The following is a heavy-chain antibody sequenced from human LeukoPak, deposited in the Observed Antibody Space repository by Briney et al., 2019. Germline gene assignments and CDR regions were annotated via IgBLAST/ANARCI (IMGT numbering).Heavy chain of an antibody. CDR1: GFTFSSYA. D-gene: IGHD3-22*01. V-gene: IGHV3-30*04. CDR3: ARSDSSGYYPLDY. Sequence: PGRSLRLSCAASGFTFSSYAMHWVRQAPGKGLEWEAVISYDGSNKYYADSVKGRFTISRDNSKNTLYLQMNSLRAEDTAVYYCARSDSSGYYPLDYWGQGTLVTVSS. CDR2: ISYDGSNK. J-gene: IGHJ4*02.